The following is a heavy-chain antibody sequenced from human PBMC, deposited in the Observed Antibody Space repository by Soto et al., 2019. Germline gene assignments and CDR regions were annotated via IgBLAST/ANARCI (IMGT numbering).Heavy chain of an antibody. D-gene: IGHD2-8*01. CDR1: GGSISSGGYY. J-gene: IGHJ6*02. V-gene: IGHV4-31*03. Sequence: QVQLQESGPGLVKPSQTLSLTCTVSGGSISSGGYYWSWIRQHPGKGLEWIGCIYYSGGTYYNPSLKSRVTISVDTSKNQFSLKLSSVTAADTAVYYCARDSTRGVRSGYYYGMDVWGQGTTVTVSS. CDR3: ARDSTRGVRSGYYYGMDV. CDR2: IYYSGGT.